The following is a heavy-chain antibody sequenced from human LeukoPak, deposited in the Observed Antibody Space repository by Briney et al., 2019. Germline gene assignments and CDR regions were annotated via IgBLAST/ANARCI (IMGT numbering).Heavy chain of an antibody. V-gene: IGHV3-21*01. D-gene: IGHD4/OR15-4a*01. CDR3: ARFQGAHY. J-gene: IGHJ4*02. Sequence: GGSLRLSCAASGFTFTSYGMTWVRQAPGMGLEWVSSISSSSTYIYYADSVKGRFTISRDNTKNSLYLQMNSLRAEDTAVYYCARFQGAHYWGQGTLVTVSS. CDR1: GFTFTSYG. CDR2: ISSSSTYI.